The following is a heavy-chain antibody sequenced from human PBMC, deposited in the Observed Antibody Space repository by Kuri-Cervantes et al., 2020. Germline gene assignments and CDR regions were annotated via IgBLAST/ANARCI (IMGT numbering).Heavy chain of an antibody. CDR2: ISAYNGNT. CDR1: GYTFTSYG. CDR3: AADGSISGSYYNWFDP. V-gene: IGHV1-18*01. D-gene: IGHD1-26*01. J-gene: IGHJ5*02. Sequence: ASVKVSCKAPGYTFTSYGISWVRQAPGQGLEWMGWISAYNGNTNYAQKLQGRVTMTTDTSTSTAYMELSSLRSEDTAVYYCAADGSISGSYYNWFDPWGQGTLVTVSS.